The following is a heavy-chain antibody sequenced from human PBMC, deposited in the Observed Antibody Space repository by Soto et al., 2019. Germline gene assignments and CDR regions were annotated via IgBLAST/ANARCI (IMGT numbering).Heavy chain of an antibody. CDR2: IDPSDSYT. CDR1: GYSFTSYW. D-gene: IGHD2-15*01. CDR3: GRQAGYCSGGSCYSFYYGTDV. Sequence: GESLKISCKGSGYSFTSYWISWARQMPGKGLVWMGRIDPSDSYTNYSPSFQGHVTISADKSISTAYPQWSSLKASDTAMYYCGRQAGYCSGGSCYSFYYGTDVWGQGTTVTVYS. J-gene: IGHJ6*02. V-gene: IGHV5-10-1*01.